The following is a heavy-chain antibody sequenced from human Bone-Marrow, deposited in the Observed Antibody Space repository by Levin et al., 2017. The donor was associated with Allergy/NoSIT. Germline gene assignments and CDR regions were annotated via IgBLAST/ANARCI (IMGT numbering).Heavy chain of an antibody. CDR1: GFTSSNYW. D-gene: IGHD2-2*01. Sequence: GGSLRLSCAASGFTSSNYWMSWVRQAPGEGLEWVANIKQDGSEKHYVDSVKGRFIISRDNAENSLYLQMNNLRAEDTALYYCARDYCGSKSCYSGPTLDYWGQGTLVTVSS. V-gene: IGHV3-7*01. CDR2: IKQDGSEK. J-gene: IGHJ4*02. CDR3: ARDYCGSKSCYSGPTLDY.